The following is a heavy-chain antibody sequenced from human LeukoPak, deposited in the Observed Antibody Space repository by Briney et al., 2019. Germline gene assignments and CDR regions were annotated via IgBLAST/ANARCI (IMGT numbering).Heavy chain of an antibody. CDR1: GFSFSNYA. CDR2: ISGSGGST. CDR3: AKCTTRNSHYPIDS. J-gene: IGHJ5*01. V-gene: IGHV3-23*01. Sequence: QPGRSLRLSCAASGFSFSNYAMSWVRQAPGKGLEWVSGISGSGGSTYYADSVKGRFTISRGNSKNTLYLQMNSLRAEDTAVYYCAKCTTRNSHYPIDSWGQGTLVTVSS. D-gene: IGHD4-17*01.